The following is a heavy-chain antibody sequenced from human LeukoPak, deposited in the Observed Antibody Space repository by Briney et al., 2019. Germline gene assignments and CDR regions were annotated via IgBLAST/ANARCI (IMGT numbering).Heavy chain of an antibody. CDR1: GFTVSSNY. V-gene: IGHV3-7*01. CDR3: AKVAKYYYGPETYYFFEQ. D-gene: IGHD3-10*01. Sequence: GGSLRLSCAASGFTVSSNYMSWVRQAPGKGLEWVANINQDGTEKYYVDSVKGRFTISRDYAKNSLYLQMNSLRVEDTAVYYCAKVAKYYYGPETYYFFEQWGQGTPVTASS. CDR2: INQDGTEK. J-gene: IGHJ4*02.